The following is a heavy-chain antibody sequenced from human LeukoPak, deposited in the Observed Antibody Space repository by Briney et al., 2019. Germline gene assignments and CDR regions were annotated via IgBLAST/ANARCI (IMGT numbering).Heavy chain of an antibody. D-gene: IGHD4-17*01. V-gene: IGHV3-23*01. CDR2: ISGSGGST. CDR1: GFTFSSYG. Sequence: GGSLRLSCAGAGFTFSSYGMSWVRQAPGKGLEWVSAISGSGGSTCYADSVKGRFTISRDNSKNTLYLQMNSLRAEDTAVYYCAKDGSDGDYSYYFDCWGQGTLVTVSS. J-gene: IGHJ4*02. CDR3: AKDGSDGDYSYYFDC.